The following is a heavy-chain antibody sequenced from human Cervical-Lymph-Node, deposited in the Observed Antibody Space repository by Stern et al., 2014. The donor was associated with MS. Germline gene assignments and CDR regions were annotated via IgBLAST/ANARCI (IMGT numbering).Heavy chain of an antibody. V-gene: IGHV1-46*01. CDR1: GHNFTNYC. J-gene: IGHJ3*02. CDR3: ASDNKVLKNAFDI. D-gene: IGHD4/OR15-4a*01. CDR2: INPVGGLT. Sequence: QVQLVQSGAEAKKPGASLQVSCKAPGHNFTNYCIHWVRQAPGQGLEWMGIINPVGGLTRNAQKFQGRVTFTTDQATRTISMELSSLTSEDTAVYYCASDNKVLKNAFDIWGQGTLVTVS.